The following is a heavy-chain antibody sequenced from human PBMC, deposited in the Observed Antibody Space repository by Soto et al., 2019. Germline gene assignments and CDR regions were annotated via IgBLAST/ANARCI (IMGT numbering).Heavy chain of an antibody. J-gene: IGHJ4*02. CDR1: SGSISSSNW. CDR2: IYHSGST. Sequence: SETLSLTCAVSSGSISSSNWWSWVRQPPGKGLEWIGEIYHSGSTNYNPSLKSRVTISVDKSKNQFSLKLSSVTAADTAVYYCARDGYERAARRFTDWGQGTLVTVSS. D-gene: IGHD6-6*01. V-gene: IGHV4-4*02. CDR3: ARDGYERAARRFTD.